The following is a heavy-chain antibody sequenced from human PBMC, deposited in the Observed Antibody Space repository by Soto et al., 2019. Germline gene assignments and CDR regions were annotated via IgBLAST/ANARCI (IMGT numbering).Heavy chain of an antibody. CDR3: ARDRGITLRMDV. J-gene: IGHJ6*02. D-gene: IGHD3-16*01. Sequence: QVQLQESGPGLVKPSQTLSLSCTVSGASISSGGNYWSWIRQHPGKGLEWIGNILYSGTTYYNPSAKSRVTTSLETSKNQFSLKLSSVTAADTAVYYCARDRGITLRMDVWGQGTTVTVSS. V-gene: IGHV4-31*03. CDR1: GASISSGGNY. CDR2: ILYSGTT.